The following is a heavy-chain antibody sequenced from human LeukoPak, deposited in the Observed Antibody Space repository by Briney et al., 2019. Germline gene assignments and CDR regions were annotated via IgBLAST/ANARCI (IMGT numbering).Heavy chain of an antibody. J-gene: IGHJ4*02. Sequence: SETLSLTCTVSGYSISSGYYWGWIRQPPGKGLEWIGSIYHSGSTYYNPSLKSRVTISVDTSKNQFSLKLSSVTAADTAVYYCARQRQLVHYLDYWGQGTLVTVSS. D-gene: IGHD6-6*01. V-gene: IGHV4-38-2*02. CDR3: ARQRQLVHYLDY. CDR1: GYSISSGYY. CDR2: IYHSGST.